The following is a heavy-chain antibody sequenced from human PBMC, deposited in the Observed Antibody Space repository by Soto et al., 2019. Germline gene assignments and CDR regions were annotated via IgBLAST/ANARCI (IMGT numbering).Heavy chain of an antibody. CDR2: ISWNSGSI. CDR3: AKDSERHYYYMAV. V-gene: IGHV3-9*01. CDR1: GFTFDDYA. J-gene: IGHJ6*03. Sequence: EVQLVESGGGLVQPGRSLRLSCAASGFTFDDYAMHWVRQAPGKGLEWVSGISWNSGSIGYADSVKGRFTISRDNAKNSLYLQMNSLRAEDTALYYCAKDSERHYYYMAVWGKGTTVTVSS.